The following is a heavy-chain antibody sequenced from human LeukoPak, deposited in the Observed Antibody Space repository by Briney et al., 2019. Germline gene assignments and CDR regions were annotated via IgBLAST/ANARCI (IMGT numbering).Heavy chain of an antibody. CDR2: ISWNSGSI. V-gene: IGHV3-9*01. CDR1: GFTFDDYA. J-gene: IGHJ4*02. CDR3: ARERQNKDFWSGGDY. D-gene: IGHD3-3*01. Sequence: GGSLRLSCAASGFTFDDYAMHWVRQAPGKGLEWVSGISWNSGSIGYADSVKGRFTISRDNAKNSLYLQMNSLRAEDTAVYYCARERQNKDFWSGGDYWGQGTLATVSS.